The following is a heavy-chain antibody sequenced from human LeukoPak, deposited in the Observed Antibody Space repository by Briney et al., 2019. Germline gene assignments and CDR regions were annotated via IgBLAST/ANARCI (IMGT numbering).Heavy chain of an antibody. J-gene: IGHJ6*03. Sequence: SETLSLTCTVSGGSISSGSYYWSWIRQPAGKGLEWIGRIYTSGSTNYNPSLKSRVTISVDTSKNQFSLKLSSVTAADTAVYYCARVDYGNYYYYYMDVWGKGTTVTISS. V-gene: IGHV4-61*02. CDR3: ARVDYGNYYYYYMDV. CDR2: IYTSGST. CDR1: GGSISSGSYY. D-gene: IGHD3-16*01.